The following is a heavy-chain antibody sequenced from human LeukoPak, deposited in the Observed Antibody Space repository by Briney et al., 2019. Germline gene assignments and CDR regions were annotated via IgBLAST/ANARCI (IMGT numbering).Heavy chain of an antibody. D-gene: IGHD6-19*01. Sequence: SETLSLTCTVSGGSISTYYWSWIRQPPGKGLEWIGYIFFTGSTNYNPSLKSRVTISVDTSKNQFSLKLTSVTAADTAVYYCARGGGRQWLAIDYWGQGNLVTVSS. CDR3: ARGGGRQWLAIDY. CDR2: IFFTGST. J-gene: IGHJ4*02. CDR1: GGSISTYY. V-gene: IGHV4-59*01.